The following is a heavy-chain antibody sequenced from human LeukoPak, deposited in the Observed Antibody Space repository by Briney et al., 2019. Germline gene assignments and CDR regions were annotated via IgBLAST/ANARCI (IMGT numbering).Heavy chain of an antibody. D-gene: IGHD1-26*01. CDR3: ARRSGSFQGDYNFDY. CDR1: GYIFTSYW. CDR2: IYPGDSDT. J-gene: IGHJ4*02. V-gene: IGHV5-51*01. Sequence: GESLKISCKGSGYIFTSYWIAWVRQMPGKGLEWMGIIYPGDSDTRYSPSFQGQVTISADKSISTAYLQWSSLKAPDTAMYYCARRSGSFQGDYNFDYWGRGTLVTVSS.